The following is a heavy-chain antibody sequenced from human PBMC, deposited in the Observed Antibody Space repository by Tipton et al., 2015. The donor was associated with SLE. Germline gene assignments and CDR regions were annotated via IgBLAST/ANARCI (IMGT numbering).Heavy chain of an antibody. V-gene: IGHV3-21*01. CDR2: ISSSSSYI. CDR1: GFTFSSYS. CDR3: ARAEWYSSSWHAFDI. D-gene: IGHD6-13*01. J-gene: IGHJ3*02. Sequence: SLRLSCAASGFTFSSYSMNWVRQAPGKGLEWVSSISSSSSYIYYADSVKGRFTISRDNAKNSLYLQMNSLRAEDTAVYYCARAEWYSSSWHAFDIWGQGTMVTVSS.